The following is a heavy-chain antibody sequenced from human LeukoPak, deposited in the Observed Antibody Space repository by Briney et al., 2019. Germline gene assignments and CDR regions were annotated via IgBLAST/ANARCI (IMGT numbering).Heavy chain of an antibody. V-gene: IGHV3-30*14. Sequence: PGGSLRLSCAASGFTFSSYAMHWVRQAPGKGLEWVAVISYDGSNKYYADSVKGRFTISRDNAKSTLYLQMNSLRAEDTAVYYCLTIVETDIEAFDIWGQGTKVTVSS. J-gene: IGHJ3*02. D-gene: IGHD2-21*01. CDR1: GFTFSSYA. CDR2: ISYDGSNK. CDR3: LTIVETDIEAFDI.